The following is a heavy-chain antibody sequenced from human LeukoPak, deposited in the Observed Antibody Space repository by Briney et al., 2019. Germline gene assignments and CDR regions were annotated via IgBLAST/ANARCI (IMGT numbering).Heavy chain of an antibody. D-gene: IGHD2-2*02. CDR3: AREGSSCSSTSCYTRVSWFDP. J-gene: IGHJ5*02. CDR2: ISAYNGNT. V-gene: IGHV1-18*01. Sequence: ASVKVSCKASGYTFTSYGISWVRQAPGQGLEWMGWISAYNGNTNYAQKLQGRVTMTADTSTSTAYMELRSLRSDDTAVYYCAREGSSCSSTSCYTRVSWFDPWGQGTLVTVSS. CDR1: GYTFTSYG.